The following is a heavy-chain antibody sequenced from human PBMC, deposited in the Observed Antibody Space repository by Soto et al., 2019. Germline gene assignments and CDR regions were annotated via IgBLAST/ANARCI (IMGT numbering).Heavy chain of an antibody. J-gene: IGHJ5*01. CDR2: INAGNGNT. V-gene: IGHV1-3*01. Sequence: ASVKVSCKASGYTFTSYAMHWVRQAPGQRLEWMGWINAGNGNTKYSQKFQDRFTITRDTSASAAYMELNSLRTEDTPIYYCAREAAKAFDSWGQGTLVTVSS. CDR3: AREAAKAFDS. CDR1: GYTFTSYA. D-gene: IGHD6-13*01.